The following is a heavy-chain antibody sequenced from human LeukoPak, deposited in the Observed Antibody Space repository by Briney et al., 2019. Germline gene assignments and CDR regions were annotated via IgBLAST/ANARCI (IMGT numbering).Heavy chain of an antibody. D-gene: IGHD6-13*01. CDR1: GFTFSSYS. Sequence: GGSLRLSCAASGFTFSSYSMNWVRQAPGKGLEWVSYISSSSSTIYYADSVKGRFTISRDNAKNSLYLQMNSLRAEDTAVHYCAKVSSSSYYFYGMDVWGQGTTVTVSS. CDR3: AKVSSSSYYFYGMDV. CDR2: ISSSSSTI. V-gene: IGHV3-48*01. J-gene: IGHJ6*02.